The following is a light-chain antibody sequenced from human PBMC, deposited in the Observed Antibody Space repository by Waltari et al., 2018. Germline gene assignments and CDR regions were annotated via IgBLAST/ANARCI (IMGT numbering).Light chain of an antibody. V-gene: IGKV3-20*01. Sequence: EVVLTPSPGTLSLSPGERATLSCRASQSISANHLVWYQQKLGQAPRLLIYGASSRATGVPDRFSGSGSGTDFTLTISRLEPEDFAVYYCQQYGNSLTFGGGTKVEIK. CDR1: QSISANH. J-gene: IGKJ4*01. CDR2: GAS. CDR3: QQYGNSLT.